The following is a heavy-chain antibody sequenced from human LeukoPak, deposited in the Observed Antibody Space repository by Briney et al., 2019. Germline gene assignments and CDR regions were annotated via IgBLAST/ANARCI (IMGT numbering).Heavy chain of an antibody. CDR2: ISSSGKTI. CDR3: ARDSGSSGWYGGFDY. D-gene: IGHD6-19*01. CDR1: GFTFSSYS. J-gene: IGHJ4*02. V-gene: IGHV3-48*04. Sequence: GGSLRLSCAASGFTFSSYSMNWVRQAPGKGLEWLSHISSSGKTIFYADSVKGRFTISRDNAKNSLDLHMNSLRGEDTAIYYCARDSGSSGWYGGFDYWGQGNLVTVSS.